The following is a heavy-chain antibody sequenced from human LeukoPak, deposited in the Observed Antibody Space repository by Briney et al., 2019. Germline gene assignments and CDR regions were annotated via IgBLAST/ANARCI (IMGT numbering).Heavy chain of an antibody. CDR3: ARAPDGLLPYFDY. CDR2: VYHSGST. Sequence: PSGTLSLTCAVSGDSISTNHWWSWVRQPPGKGLEWIGEVYHSGSTNYNPSLKSRVTISVDKSKNLFSLKLTSVTAADTAMYYCARAPDGLLPYFDYWGQGTLVTVSS. J-gene: IGHJ4*02. V-gene: IGHV4-4*02. CDR1: GDSISTNHW. D-gene: IGHD3-22*01.